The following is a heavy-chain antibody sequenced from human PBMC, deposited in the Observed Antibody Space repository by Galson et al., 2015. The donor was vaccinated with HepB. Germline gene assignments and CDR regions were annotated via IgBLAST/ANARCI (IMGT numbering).Heavy chain of an antibody. D-gene: IGHD2-15*01. J-gene: IGHJ4*02. Sequence: SVKVSCKASGGTFSSYAISWVRQAPGQGLEWMGGIIPIFGTANYAQKFQGRVTITADESTSTAYMELSSLRSEDTAVYYCASRNRLKYCSGGSCSGDYWGQGTLVTVSS. CDR1: GGTFSSYA. V-gene: IGHV1-69*13. CDR2: IIPIFGTA. CDR3: ASRNRLKYCSGGSCSGDY.